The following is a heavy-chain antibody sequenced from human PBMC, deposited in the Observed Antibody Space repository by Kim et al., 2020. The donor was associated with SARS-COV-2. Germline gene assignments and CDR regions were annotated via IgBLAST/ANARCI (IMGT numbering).Heavy chain of an antibody. CDR3: ARAPNYGDYPVEAFDI. Sequence: GESLKISCKGSGYSFTSYWIGWVRQMPGKGLEWMGIIYPGDSDTRYSPSFQGQVTISADKSISTAYLQWSSLKASDTAMYYCARAPNYGDYPVEAFDIWGQGTMVTVSS. D-gene: IGHD4-17*01. J-gene: IGHJ3*02. V-gene: IGHV5-51*01. CDR2: IYPGDSDT. CDR1: GYSFTSYW.